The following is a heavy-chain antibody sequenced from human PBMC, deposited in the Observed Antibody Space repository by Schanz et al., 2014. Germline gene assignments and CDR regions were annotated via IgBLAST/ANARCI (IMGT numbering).Heavy chain of an antibody. CDR2: MSYDGSIK. D-gene: IGHD2-15*01. V-gene: IGHV3-30*03. CDR1: GFTLSSYG. Sequence: QVQLVESGGGVVQPGRSLRLSCAAYGFTLSSYGMHWVRQAPGKGLEWVAAMSYDGSIKYYGDSVKGRFTISRDNSKNTLYLQMNTLRAEDTAVYYCARDRGYCSGGSCLTFDYWGQGTLVTVSS. J-gene: IGHJ4*02. CDR3: ARDRGYCSGGSCLTFDY.